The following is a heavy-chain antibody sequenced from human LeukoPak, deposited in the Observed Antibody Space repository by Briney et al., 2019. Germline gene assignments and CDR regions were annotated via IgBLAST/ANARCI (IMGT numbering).Heavy chain of an antibody. CDR2: IYYSGST. CDR1: GGSISSGGYY. V-gene: IGHV4-31*03. D-gene: IGHD4-17*01. J-gene: IGHJ4*02. Sequence: PSQTLSLTCTVSGGSISSGGYYWSWIRQHPGKGLEWIGYIYYSGSTYYNPSLKSRVTISVDTSKNQFSLKLSSVTVADTAVYYCARVGMGETTVTTSGYWGQGTLVTVSS. CDR3: ARVGMGETTVTTSGY.